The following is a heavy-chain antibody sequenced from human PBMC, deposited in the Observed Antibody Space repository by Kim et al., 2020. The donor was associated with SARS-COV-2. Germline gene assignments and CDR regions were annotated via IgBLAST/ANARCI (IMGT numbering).Heavy chain of an antibody. CDR3: SNPRQPDY. J-gene: IGHJ4*02. Sequence: GGSLRLSCAASGFTFSNYGSSWVRQAPGKGLERVSGISGSGDTTTYAASVKGRFIVFRENTTNRLYPLRSSIRAEVTAIFYCSNPRQPDYWGEAILVTVS. D-gene: IGHD6-13*01. V-gene: IGHV3-23*01. CDR2: ISGSGDTT. CDR1: GFTFSNYG.